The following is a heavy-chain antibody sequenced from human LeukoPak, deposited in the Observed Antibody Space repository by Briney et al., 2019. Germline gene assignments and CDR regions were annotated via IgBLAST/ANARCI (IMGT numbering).Heavy chain of an antibody. CDR3: ARQDDWEAPGWFDP. CDR2: ISYSGST. J-gene: IGHJ5*02. V-gene: IGHV4-59*08. CDR1: GGSISSNY. Sequence: SETLSLTCTVSGGSISSNYWSWIRQPPGKGLEWIGFISYSGSTDYNPSLKSRVTISLDTSKNQFSLKLSSVTATDSAVYYCARQDDWEAPGWFDPWGQGTLVTVSS. D-gene: IGHD3-9*01.